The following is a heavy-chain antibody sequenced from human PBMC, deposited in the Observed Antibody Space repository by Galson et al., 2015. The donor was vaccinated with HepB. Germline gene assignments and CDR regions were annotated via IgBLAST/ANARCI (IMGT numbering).Heavy chain of an antibody. CDR1: GFTVSSDY. CDR2: ITTDGST. V-gene: IGHV3-53*01. J-gene: IGHJ4*02. CDR3: ATGRGFLLRY. D-gene: IGHD3-22*01. Sequence: SLRLSCAASGFTVSSDYVHWVHQAPGKGLGWVSVITTDGSTYYADSVKGRFTISRDSSKNTVSLQMNSLRADDTAVYYCATGRGFLLRYWGQGTLVTVSS.